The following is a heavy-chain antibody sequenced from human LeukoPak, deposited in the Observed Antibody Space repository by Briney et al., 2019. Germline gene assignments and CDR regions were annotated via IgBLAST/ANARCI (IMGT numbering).Heavy chain of an antibody. D-gene: IGHD3-22*01. V-gene: IGHV4-34*01. CDR1: GGSFSGYY. Sequence: SETLSLTCAVYGGSFSGYYWSWIRQPPGKGLEWIGGINHSGSTNYNPSLKSRVTISVDTSKNQFSLKLSSVTAADTAVYYCARQRAITMIVVGFDPWGQGTLVTVSS. J-gene: IGHJ5*02. CDR3: ARQRAITMIVVGFDP. CDR2: INHSGST.